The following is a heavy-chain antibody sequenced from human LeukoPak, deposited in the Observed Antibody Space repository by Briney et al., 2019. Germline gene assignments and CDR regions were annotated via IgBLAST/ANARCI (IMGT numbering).Heavy chain of an antibody. J-gene: IGHJ6*03. D-gene: IGHD6-25*01. Sequence: GGSLRLSCAASGFTFSGYAMGWVRQAPGVGLEWVSEISGDGGTTFYADSVKGRFTVSRDTSKNTLYLQMNSLRAEDTAVYYCARKGIGSSRYQNMDVWGKGTTVTVSS. CDR1: GFTFSGYA. CDR3: ARKGIGSSRYQNMDV. V-gene: IGHV3-23*01. CDR2: ISGDGGTT.